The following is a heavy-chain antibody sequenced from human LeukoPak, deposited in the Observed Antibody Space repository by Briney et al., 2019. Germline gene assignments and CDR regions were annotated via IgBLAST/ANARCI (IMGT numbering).Heavy chain of an antibody. J-gene: IGHJ6*02. Sequence: SETLSPTCAVYGGSFSGYYWSWIRQPPGKGLEWLGEINHSGSTNYNPSLKGRVTISVDTSKNQFSLKLSSVTAADTAVYYCASGDVEVPADTDITNSMDVWGQGTTVTVSS. D-gene: IGHD2-2*01. V-gene: IGHV4-34*01. CDR3: ASGDVEVPADTDITNSMDV. CDR2: INHSGST. CDR1: GGSFSGYY.